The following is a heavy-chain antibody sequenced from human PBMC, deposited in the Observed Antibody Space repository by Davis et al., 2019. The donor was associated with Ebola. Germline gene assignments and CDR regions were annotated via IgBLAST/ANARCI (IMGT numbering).Heavy chain of an antibody. Sequence: MPSETLSLTCTVSGGSISSSSYYWGWIRQPPGKGLEWIGYIYYSGSTNYNPSLKSRVTMSVDTSKNQFSLKLSSVTAADTAVYYCARVVPAAGLDYWGQGTLVTVSS. CDR3: ARVVPAAGLDY. V-gene: IGHV4-61*05. J-gene: IGHJ4*02. CDR2: IYYSGST. D-gene: IGHD6-13*01. CDR1: GGSISSSSYY.